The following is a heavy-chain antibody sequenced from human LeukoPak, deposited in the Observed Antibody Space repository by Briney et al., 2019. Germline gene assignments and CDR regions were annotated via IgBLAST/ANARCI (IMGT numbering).Heavy chain of an antibody. D-gene: IGHD5-18*01. J-gene: IGHJ4*02. V-gene: IGHV4-59*01. Sequence: PSQTLSLTCTVSGGSISSYYWNWIRQPPGKGLEWIGYIYYSGSTNYNPSLKSRVTISVDTSKNQFSLRLSSVTAADTAVYYCARGLSGYSYGHYFDYWGQGTLITVSS. CDR2: IYYSGST. CDR1: GGSISSYY. CDR3: ARGLSGYSYGHYFDY.